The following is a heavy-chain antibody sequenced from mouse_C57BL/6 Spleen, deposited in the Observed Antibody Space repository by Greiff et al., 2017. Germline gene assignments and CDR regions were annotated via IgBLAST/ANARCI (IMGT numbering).Heavy chain of an antibody. J-gene: IGHJ4*01. CDR1: GYTFTSYW. D-gene: IGHD3-2*02. V-gene: IGHV1-55*01. CDR3: ARRSSGYHYYAMDY. CDR2: IYPGSGST. Sequence: VKLQQPGAELVKPGASVKMSCKASGYTFTSYWITWVKQRPGQGLEWIGDIYPGSGSTNYNEKFKSKATLTVDTSSSTAYMQLSSLTSEDSAVYYCARRSSGYHYYAMDYWGQGTSVTVSS.